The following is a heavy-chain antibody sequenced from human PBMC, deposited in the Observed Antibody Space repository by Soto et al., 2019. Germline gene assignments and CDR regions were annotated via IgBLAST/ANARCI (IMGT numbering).Heavy chain of an antibody. Sequence: ASVKVSCKASGYTFTSYAMHWVRQAPGQRLEWMGWINAGNGNTKYSQKFQGRVTITRDTSASTAYMELSSLRSEDTAVYYCASLYNWNYYYYGMDVWGQGTTVTVSS. D-gene: IGHD1-1*01. V-gene: IGHV1-3*01. CDR3: ASLYNWNYYYYGMDV. CDR2: INAGNGNT. J-gene: IGHJ6*02. CDR1: GYTFTSYA.